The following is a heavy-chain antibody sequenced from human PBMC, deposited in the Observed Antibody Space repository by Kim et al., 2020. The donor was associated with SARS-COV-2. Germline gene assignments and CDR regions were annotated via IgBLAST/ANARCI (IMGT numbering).Heavy chain of an antibody. D-gene: IGHD4-4*01. V-gene: IGHV4-39*01. Sequence: SETLSLTCTVSGGSISSSSYYWGWIRQPPGKGLEWIGSIYYSGSTYYNPSLKSRVTISVDTSKNQFSLKLSSVTAADTAVYYCARHDDYSNFDYWGLGTL. CDR2: IYYSGST. CDR3: ARHDDYSNFDY. J-gene: IGHJ4*02. CDR1: GGSISSSSYY.